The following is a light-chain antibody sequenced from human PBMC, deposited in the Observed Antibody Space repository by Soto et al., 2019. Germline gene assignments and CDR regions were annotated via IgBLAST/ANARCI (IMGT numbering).Light chain of an antibody. CDR2: GAS. Sequence: EIVMTQSPATLSVSPGERATLSCRASQSVSSNLAWYQQKPGQAPRLLIYGASPRATGIPARFSGSGSGTEFTLTISSLQSEDFEVYYCQQYNNWPNLTFGPGTKVDIK. CDR1: QSVSSN. J-gene: IGKJ3*01. V-gene: IGKV3D-15*01. CDR3: QQYNNWPNLT.